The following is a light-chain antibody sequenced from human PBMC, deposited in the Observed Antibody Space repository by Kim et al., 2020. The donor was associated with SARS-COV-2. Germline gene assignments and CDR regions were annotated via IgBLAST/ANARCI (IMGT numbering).Light chain of an antibody. CDR3: QQSYSTPWLS. J-gene: IGKJ4*01. V-gene: IGKV1-39*01. Sequence: IQMTRSPSSLAATVGDRITIACRASQSIGTRLNWYQQRPGKAPKLLIYDASSLQSGVPSRFSGTGSGTDFTLTISSLQPEDFATYYCQQSYSTPWLSFGGGTKVDIK. CDR2: DAS. CDR1: QSIGTR.